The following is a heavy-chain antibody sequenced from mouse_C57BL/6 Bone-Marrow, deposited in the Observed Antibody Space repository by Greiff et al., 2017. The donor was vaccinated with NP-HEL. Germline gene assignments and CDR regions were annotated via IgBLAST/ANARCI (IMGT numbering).Heavy chain of an antibody. Sequence: QVQLQQSGAELVKPGASVKMSCKASGYTFTSYWITWVKQRPGQGLEWIGDIYPGSGSTNYNEKFKSKATLTVDTSSSTAYMQLSSLTSEDAAVYYCARPAYYSNYVYAMHYWGQGTSVTVSS. CDR3: ARPAYYSNYVYAMHY. V-gene: IGHV1-55*01. CDR1: GYTFTSYW. CDR2: IYPGSGST. J-gene: IGHJ4*01. D-gene: IGHD2-5*01.